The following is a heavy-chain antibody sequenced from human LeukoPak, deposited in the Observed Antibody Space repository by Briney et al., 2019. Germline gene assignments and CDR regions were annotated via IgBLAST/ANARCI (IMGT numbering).Heavy chain of an antibody. D-gene: IGHD6-13*01. J-gene: IGHJ6*04. CDR3: ARDSSSWYYYYYYGMDV. V-gene: IGHV3-7*03. CDR1: GFTFSSYW. Sequence: PGGSLRLSCAASGFTFSSYWMSWVRQAPGKGLEWVANIKQDGSEKYYVDSVKGRFTISRDNAKNSLYLQMNSLRAEDTAVYYCARDSSSWYYYYYYGMDVWGKGTTVTVSS. CDR2: IKQDGSEK.